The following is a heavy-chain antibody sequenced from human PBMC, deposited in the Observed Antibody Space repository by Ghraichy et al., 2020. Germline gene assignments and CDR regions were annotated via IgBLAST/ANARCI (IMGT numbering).Heavy chain of an antibody. Sequence: SETLSLTCTVSGGSISSGGSSWSWIRQPPGKGLEWIGFIEYSGSIHYTPSLKSRVTISVDKSKNQFSLELSSVTVADTAVYYCAREREHYYDNSGYSYYYYYMDVWGEGTTVTVSS. CDR2: IEYSGSI. CDR3: AREREHYYDNSGYSYYYYYMDV. D-gene: IGHD3-22*01. CDR1: GGSISSGGSS. V-gene: IGHV4-30-4*01. J-gene: IGHJ6*03.